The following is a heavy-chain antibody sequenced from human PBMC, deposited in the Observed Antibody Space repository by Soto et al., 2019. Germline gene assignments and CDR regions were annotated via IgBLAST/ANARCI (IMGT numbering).Heavy chain of an antibody. CDR3: AKGAIRRDGYNPLDY. V-gene: IGHV3-23*01. CDR1: GFTFSSYA. D-gene: IGHD5-12*01. Sequence: GGSLRLSCAASGFTFSSYAMYWVRQAPGKGLEWVSSIIGSSSTYYADSVKGRFTVSRDNSKNTLYLQMNSLRAEDTAVYYCAKGAIRRDGYNPLDYWGPGTLVTVSS. J-gene: IGHJ4*02. CDR2: IIGSSST.